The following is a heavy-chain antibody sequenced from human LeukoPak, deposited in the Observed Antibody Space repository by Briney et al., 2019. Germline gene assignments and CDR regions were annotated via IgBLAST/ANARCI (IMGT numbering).Heavy chain of an antibody. D-gene: IGHD3-10*01. J-gene: IGHJ4*02. CDR2: ISGSGGST. CDR3: ASTPSVWFVVHGSN. Sequence: GGSLRLSCAASGFTFSSYAMSWVRQAPGRGLEWVSAISGSGGSTYYADSVKGRFTISRDNSKNTLYLQMNSLRAEDTAVYYCASTPSVWFVVHGSNWGQGTLVTVSS. V-gene: IGHV3-23*01. CDR1: GFTFSSYA.